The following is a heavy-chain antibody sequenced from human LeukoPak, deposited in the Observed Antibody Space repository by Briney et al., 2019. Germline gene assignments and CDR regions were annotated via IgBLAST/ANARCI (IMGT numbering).Heavy chain of an antibody. D-gene: IGHD6-13*01. CDR3: ARVYSSSWFFDY. CDR1: GYTFIGYY. CDR2: INPNSGGT. Sequence: ASVTVSCKASGYTFIGYYMHWVRQAPGQGLEWMGWINPNSGGTNYAQKFQGRVTMTRDTSISTAYMELSRLRSDDTAVYYCARVYSSSWFFDYWGQGTLVTVSS. J-gene: IGHJ4*02. V-gene: IGHV1-2*02.